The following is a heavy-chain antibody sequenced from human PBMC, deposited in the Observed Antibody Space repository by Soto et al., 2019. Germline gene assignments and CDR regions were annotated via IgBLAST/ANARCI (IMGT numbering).Heavy chain of an antibody. V-gene: IGHV1-69*06. J-gene: IGHJ6*02. CDR3: ARMDIVVVIGSYYYYYGMDV. D-gene: IGHD2-15*01. CDR2: IIPIFGTA. Sequence: ASVKVSCKASGGTFSSYAISWVRQAPGQGLEWMGGIIPIFGTANYAQKFQGRVTITADKSTSTAYMELSSLRSEDTAVYYCARMDIVVVIGSYYYYYGMDVWGQGTTVTVSS. CDR1: GGTFSSYA.